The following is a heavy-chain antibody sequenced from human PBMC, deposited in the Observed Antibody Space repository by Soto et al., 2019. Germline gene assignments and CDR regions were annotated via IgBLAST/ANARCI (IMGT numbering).Heavy chain of an antibody. CDR2: INHSGST. V-gene: IGHV4-34*01. D-gene: IGHD3-10*01. Sequence: SETLSLTCAVYGGSFSGYYWSWIRQPPGKELEWIGEINHSGSTNYNPSLKSRVTISVDTSKNQFSLKLSSVTAADTAVYYCARRRFGELLGRYYYGMDVWGQGTTVTVSS. CDR1: GGSFSGYY. CDR3: ARRRFGELLGRYYYGMDV. J-gene: IGHJ6*02.